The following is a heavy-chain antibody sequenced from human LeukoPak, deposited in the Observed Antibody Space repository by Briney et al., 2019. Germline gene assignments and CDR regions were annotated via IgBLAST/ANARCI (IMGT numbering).Heavy chain of an antibody. Sequence: GGSLRLSCAASGFTYSSYWMNWARQAPGKGLEWVANIKPDGTTKFYVDSVKGRFTISRDNALNSLYLQMNSLRAEDTAIYYCARSIPYGTTWYGRSDYWGQGTLVTVSS. V-gene: IGHV3-7*03. CDR2: IKPDGTTK. CDR1: GFTYSSYW. CDR3: ARSIPYGTTWYGRSDY. D-gene: IGHD6-13*01. J-gene: IGHJ4*02.